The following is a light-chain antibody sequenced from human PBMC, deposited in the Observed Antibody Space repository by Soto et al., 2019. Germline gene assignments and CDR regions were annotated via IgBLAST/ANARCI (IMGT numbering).Light chain of an antibody. V-gene: IGLV7-46*01. CDR2: DTT. CDR3: FLSYSGAWV. Sequence: HAVVTQEPSVTVSPGETVALTCGSTTGPVTSGHYPYWLQQKPGQAPRTLISDTTIRYAWTPARFSGSLLGDKAALTLSGAQPEDEADYYCFLSYSGAWVFGGGTKLTVL. CDR1: TGPVTSGHY. J-gene: IGLJ3*02.